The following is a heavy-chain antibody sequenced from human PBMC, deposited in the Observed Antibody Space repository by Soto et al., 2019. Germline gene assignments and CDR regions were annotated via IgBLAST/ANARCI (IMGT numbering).Heavy chain of an antibody. CDR3: ARASGFLEWDAVGDNYYYYYYMDV. V-gene: IGHV4-31*03. CDR2: IYYSGST. CDR1: GGSISSGGYY. Sequence: SETLSLTCTVSGGSISSGGYYWSWIRQHPGKGQEWIGYIYYSGSTYYNPSLKSRVTISVDTSKNQFSLKLSSVTAADTAVYYCARASGFLEWDAVGDNYYYYYYMDVWGKGTTVTVSS. D-gene: IGHD3-3*01. J-gene: IGHJ6*03.